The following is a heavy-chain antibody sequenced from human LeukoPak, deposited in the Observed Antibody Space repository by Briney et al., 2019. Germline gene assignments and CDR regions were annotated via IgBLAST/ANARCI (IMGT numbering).Heavy chain of an antibody. CDR2: ISSSSRSI. CDR1: GFIFNNYD. V-gene: IGHV3-48*02. D-gene: IGHD3-10*01. CDR3: VLGSPFDY. J-gene: IGHJ4*02. Sequence: GGSLRLSCAASGFIFNNYDMHWVRQAPGKGLEWVSYISSSSRSIYYADSVKGRFTISRDNANNSLSLQMNSLRDEDTAVYYCVLGSPFDYWGQGTRVSVSS.